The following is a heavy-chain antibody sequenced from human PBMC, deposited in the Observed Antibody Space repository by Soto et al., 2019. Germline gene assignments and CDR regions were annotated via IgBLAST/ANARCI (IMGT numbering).Heavy chain of an antibody. Sequence: SETLSLTCPVSGGSFSMTTYYWGWIRQPPGKGLEWIGSVYYTGITYSNPSLRSRLTISIDTSMQQFSLKLSSVTAADTAVYYCVSQVPGIANYFDYWGQGALVTVSS. J-gene: IGHJ4*02. CDR2: VYYTGIT. V-gene: IGHV4-39*01. D-gene: IGHD2-21*01. CDR3: VSQVPGIANYFDY. CDR1: GGSFSMTTYY.